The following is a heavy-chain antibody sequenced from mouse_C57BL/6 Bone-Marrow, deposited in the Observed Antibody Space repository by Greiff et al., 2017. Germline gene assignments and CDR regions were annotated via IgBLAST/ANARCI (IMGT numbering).Heavy chain of an antibody. V-gene: IGHV1-64*01. CDR3: ARRGGSTPWFAY. Sequence: QVQLQQPGAELVKPGASVKLSCKASGYTFTSYWMHWVKQRPGQGLEWIGMIHPNSGSTKYNEKFKSKATLTVDKSSSTAYMQLSSLTSEDSAVYYCARRGGSTPWFAYWGQGTLVTVSA. CDR2: IHPNSGST. D-gene: IGHD1-1*01. CDR1: GYTFTSYW. J-gene: IGHJ3*01.